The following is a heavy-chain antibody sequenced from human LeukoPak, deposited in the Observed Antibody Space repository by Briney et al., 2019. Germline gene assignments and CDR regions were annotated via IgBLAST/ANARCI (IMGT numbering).Heavy chain of an antibody. CDR1: GGSFSGYY. CDR3: ARAYNGYDYP. Sequence: SSETLSLTCAVYGGSFSGYYWSWIRQPPGKGLEWIGEINHSGTTNYNPSLKSRVTISVDTSKNQFSLKVTSVTAADTALYYCARAYNGYDYPWGQGTLVTVSS. CDR2: INHSGTT. J-gene: IGHJ5*02. V-gene: IGHV4-34*01. D-gene: IGHD5-12*01.